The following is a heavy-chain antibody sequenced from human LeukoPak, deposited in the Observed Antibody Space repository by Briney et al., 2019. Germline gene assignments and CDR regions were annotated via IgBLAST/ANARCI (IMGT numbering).Heavy chain of an antibody. CDR1: GFTFSSYE. CDR3: AKRGIAAAGPDYYYYYYMDV. CDR2: ISSTSSYI. V-gene: IGHV3-21*05. D-gene: IGHD6-13*01. J-gene: IGHJ6*03. Sequence: KPGGSLRLSCAASGFTFSSYEMNWVRQAPGKGLEWVSYISSTSSYIYYADSVKGRFTISRDNSKNTLYLQMNSLRAEDTAVYYCAKRGIAAAGPDYYYYYYMDVWGKGTTVTVSS.